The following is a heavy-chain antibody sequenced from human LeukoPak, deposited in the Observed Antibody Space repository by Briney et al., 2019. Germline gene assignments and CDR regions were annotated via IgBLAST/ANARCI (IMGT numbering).Heavy chain of an antibody. CDR3: ARDRAYTYGFAYYFAD. Sequence: GGSLRLSCATSGFTVSDNYMSWVRQALENGVEWVSIIYSGGSTFYADSVKGRFTISRDSSKNTLYLQMNSLRGEDTAVYYCARDRAYTYGFAYYFADWGQGTLVTVSS. D-gene: IGHD5-18*01. CDR2: IYSGGST. V-gene: IGHV3-66*01. J-gene: IGHJ4*02. CDR1: GFTVSDNY.